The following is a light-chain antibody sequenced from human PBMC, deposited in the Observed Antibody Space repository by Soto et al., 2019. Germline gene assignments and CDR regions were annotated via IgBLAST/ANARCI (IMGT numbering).Light chain of an antibody. Sequence: QSVLTQPASVSGSPGQSITISCTGTSSDVGGYNYVCWYQLHPGKAPKLILYEVTNRPSGVSDRFSGSKSGNTASLTISALQAEDVADYYCISYTSSTAYVFGTGTKVTV. CDR3: ISYTSSTAYV. V-gene: IGLV2-14*01. J-gene: IGLJ1*01. CDR1: SSDVGGYNY. CDR2: EVT.